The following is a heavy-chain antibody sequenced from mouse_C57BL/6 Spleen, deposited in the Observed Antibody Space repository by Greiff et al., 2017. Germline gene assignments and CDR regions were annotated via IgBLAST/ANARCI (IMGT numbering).Heavy chain of an antibody. Sequence: VKLMESGAELVKPGASVKISCKASGYAFSSYWMNWVKQRPGKGLEWIGQIYPGDGDTNYNGKFKGKATLTADKSSSTAYMQLSSLTSEDSAVYFCARRGSTGYFDVWGTGTTVTVSS. CDR1: GYAFSSYW. V-gene: IGHV1-80*01. J-gene: IGHJ1*03. CDR3: ARRGSTGYFDV. D-gene: IGHD1-1*01. CDR2: IYPGDGDT.